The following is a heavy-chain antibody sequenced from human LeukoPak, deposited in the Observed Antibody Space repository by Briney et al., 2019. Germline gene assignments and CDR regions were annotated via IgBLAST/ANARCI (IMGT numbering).Heavy chain of an antibody. CDR3: ARSYYDILTRNPRGFDP. CDR2: ISYDGSNK. Sequence: PGGSLRLSCAASGFTFSSYGMHWVRQAPGKGLEWVAVISYDGSNKYYADSVKGRFTISRDISKNTLYLQMNSLRAEDTAVYYCARSYYDILTRNPRGFDPWGQGTLVTVSS. J-gene: IGHJ5*02. D-gene: IGHD3-9*01. V-gene: IGHV3-30*03. CDR1: GFTFSSYG.